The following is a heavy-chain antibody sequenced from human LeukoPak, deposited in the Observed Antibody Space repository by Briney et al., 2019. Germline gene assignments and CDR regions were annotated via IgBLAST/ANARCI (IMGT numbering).Heavy chain of an antibody. V-gene: IGHV1-46*01. D-gene: IGHD1-26*01. Sequence: ASVKVSCKTSGYTFTSYYIHWVRQAPGQGLEWMGIINPSSGATNYAQKFQGRVTMTRDTSTSTVYMELSSQRSEDTAVYYCARATNFFYYYGMDVWGQGTTVTVSS. J-gene: IGHJ6*02. CDR2: INPSSGAT. CDR1: GYTFTSYY. CDR3: ARATNFFYYYGMDV.